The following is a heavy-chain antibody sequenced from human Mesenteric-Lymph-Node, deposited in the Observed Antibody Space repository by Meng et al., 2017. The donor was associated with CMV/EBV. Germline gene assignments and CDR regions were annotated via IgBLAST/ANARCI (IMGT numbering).Heavy chain of an antibody. CDR2: VHQTGST. J-gene: IGHJ4*02. CDR1: GGSITTSNHH. CDR3: ARHYYSGWFDADY. Sequence: TVSGGSITTSNHHWGWIRQPPGKGLEWIGSVHQTGSTYYNPSLRGRVTISIDTSRKQFSLKINSATAADTAVYYCARHYYSGWFDADYWGQGVLVTVSS. V-gene: IGHV4-39*01. D-gene: IGHD5-12*01.